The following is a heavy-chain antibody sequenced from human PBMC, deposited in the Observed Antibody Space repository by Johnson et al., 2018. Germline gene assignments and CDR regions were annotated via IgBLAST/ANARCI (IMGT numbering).Heavy chain of an antibody. CDR1: GFTFSSYG. CDR3: AREVERGVAAAVHYYYYGMDV. J-gene: IGHJ6*02. Sequence: QVQLVQSGGGVVQPGRSLRLSCAASGFTFSSYGMHWVRQAPGTGLEWVAVIWYDGSNKYYADSVKVRFTISRDNSKNPLYLQMNSLRAEDTAVYYWAREVERGVAAAVHYYYYGMDVWGQGTTVTVSS. CDR2: IWYDGSNK. D-gene: IGHD6-13*01. V-gene: IGHV3-33*01.